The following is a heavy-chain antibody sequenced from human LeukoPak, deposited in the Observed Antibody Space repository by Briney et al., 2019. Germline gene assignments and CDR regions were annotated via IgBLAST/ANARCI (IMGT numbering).Heavy chain of an antibody. Sequence: GGSLRLSCAASGFTFSSYAMSWVRQAPGKGLEWVSGISSSGGSTYYADPVKGRFTISRENSKNTLYLQMNSLRAEDTAVYYCAKTQNNVVVPTTMAYWGQGTLVTVSS. J-gene: IGHJ4*02. D-gene: IGHD2-2*01. CDR1: GFTFSSYA. V-gene: IGHV3-23*01. CDR2: ISSSGGST. CDR3: AKTQNNVVVPTTMAY.